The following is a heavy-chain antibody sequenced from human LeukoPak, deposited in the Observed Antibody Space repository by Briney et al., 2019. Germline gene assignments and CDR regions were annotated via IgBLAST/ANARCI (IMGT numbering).Heavy chain of an antibody. J-gene: IGHJ4*02. CDR2: INPNSGGT. CDR1: GYTVTDYY. V-gene: IGHV1-2*02. CDR3: AREREVRYRLGKGYYFDY. D-gene: IGHD1-26*01. Sequence: ASVKVSCKASGYTVTDYYVHWVRQAPGQGLEWMGWINPNSGGTNCAQKFQGRVTMTRDTSISTAYMELSRLQSDDTAVYYCAREREVRYRLGKGYYFDYWGQGTLVTVSS.